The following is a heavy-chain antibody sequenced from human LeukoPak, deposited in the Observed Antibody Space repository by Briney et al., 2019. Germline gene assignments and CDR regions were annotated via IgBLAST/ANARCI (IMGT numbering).Heavy chain of an antibody. J-gene: IGHJ4*02. CDR1: GFTFSNYG. V-gene: IGHV3-23*01. Sequence: PGGSLRLSCAASGFTFSNYGMGWVRQAPGKGLEWVSAISSTGGVTYYAYAVQGRFTISRDNSKNTLNLQMNSLRAEDTAAYYCAKAPSGSGSYYSDYWGQGTLVTVSS. CDR3: AKAPSGSGSYYSDY. CDR2: ISSTGGVT. D-gene: IGHD3-10*01.